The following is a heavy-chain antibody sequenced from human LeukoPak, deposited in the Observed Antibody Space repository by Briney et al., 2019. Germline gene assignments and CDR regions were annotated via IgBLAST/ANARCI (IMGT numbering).Heavy chain of an antibody. CDR2: IVVGSGKT. Sequence: SVKVSCKASGFTFTSSAMQWVRQARGQRLEWIGWIVVGSGKTNYAQKFQERVTITRDMSTSTAYMELSSLRSEDTAVYYCAAAPAGYSSGWYDYWGQGTLVTVSS. V-gene: IGHV1-58*02. CDR1: GFTFTSSA. D-gene: IGHD6-19*01. CDR3: AAAPAGYSSGWYDY. J-gene: IGHJ4*02.